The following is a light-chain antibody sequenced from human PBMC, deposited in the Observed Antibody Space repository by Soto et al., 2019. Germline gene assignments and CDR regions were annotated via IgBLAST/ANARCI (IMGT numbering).Light chain of an antibody. CDR3: QQNYNFPRT. CDR1: QSISSY. CDR2: SAS. Sequence: DIQMSQSPSSLSAFVGDRVTITCRASQSISSYVNWYQQKPGKAPKNLIYSASTLQGGVTSRFSGTGSGTDFTLTISSLQPEDFATYYCQQNYNFPRTLGQGTKVDIK. J-gene: IGKJ1*01. V-gene: IGKV1-39*01.